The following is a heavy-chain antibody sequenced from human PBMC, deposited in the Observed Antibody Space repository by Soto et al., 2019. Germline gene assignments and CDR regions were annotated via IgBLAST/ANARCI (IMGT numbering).Heavy chain of an antibody. CDR2: IKQDGSEK. D-gene: IGHD3-10*01. V-gene: IGHV3-7*05. CDR3: ARKGVLLWFGESLPYDY. Sequence: GGSLRLSCAASGFTFSSYWMSWVRQAPGKGLEWVANIKQDGSEKYYVDSVKGRFTTSRDNAKNSLYLQMNSLRAEDTAVYYCARKGVLLWFGESLPYDYWGQGT. CDR1: GFTFSSYW. J-gene: IGHJ4*02.